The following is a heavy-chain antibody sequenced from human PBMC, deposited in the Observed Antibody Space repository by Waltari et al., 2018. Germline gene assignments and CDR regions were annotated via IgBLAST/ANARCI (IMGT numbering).Heavy chain of an antibody. Sequence: QLQLQESGPGLVKPSETLSFTCTVSGGSISSSSYYWGWIRQPPGKGLEWIGSIYYSGSTYYNPSLKSRVTISVDTSKNQFSLMLSSVTAADTAVYYCATKRESSASGFDYWGQGTLVTVSS. D-gene: IGHD6-19*01. CDR1: GGSISSSSYY. CDR2: IYYSGST. CDR3: ATKRESSASGFDY. J-gene: IGHJ4*02. V-gene: IGHV4-39*01.